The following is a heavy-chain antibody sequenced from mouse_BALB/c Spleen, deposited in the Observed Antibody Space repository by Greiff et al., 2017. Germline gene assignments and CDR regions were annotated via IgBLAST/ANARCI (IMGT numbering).Heavy chain of an antibody. CDR1: GFTFTDYY. Sequence: EVMLVESGGGLVKPGGSLRLSCATSGFTFTDYYMSWVRQPPGKALEWLGFIRNKANGYTTEYSASVKGRFTISRDNSQSILYLQMNTLRAEDSATYYCARDMITTGFAYWGQGTLVTVSA. CDR3: ARDMITTGFAY. V-gene: IGHV7-3*02. CDR2: IRNKANGYTT. J-gene: IGHJ3*01. D-gene: IGHD2-4*01.